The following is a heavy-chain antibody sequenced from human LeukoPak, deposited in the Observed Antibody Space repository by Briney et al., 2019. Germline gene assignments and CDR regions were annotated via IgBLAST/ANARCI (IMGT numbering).Heavy chain of an antibody. J-gene: IGHJ5*02. V-gene: IGHV3-74*01. CDR1: GFTFSSYW. Sequence: GGSLRLSCAGSGFTFSSYWMHWVRQAPGKGLVWVSRITSDGSDIVYADSVKGRFTISRDNAKNSLYLQMNSLRAEDTALYYCAKGRGSSSGYYYNPFDHWGQGTLVTVSS. CDR3: AKGRGSSSGYYYNPFDH. CDR2: ITSDGSDI. D-gene: IGHD3-22*01.